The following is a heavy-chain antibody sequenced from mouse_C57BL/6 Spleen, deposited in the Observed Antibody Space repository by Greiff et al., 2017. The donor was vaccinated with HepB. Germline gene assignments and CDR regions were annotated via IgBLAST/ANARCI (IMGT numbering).Heavy chain of an antibody. J-gene: IGHJ2*01. CDR1: GFTFSNYW. CDR2: IRLKSDNYAT. V-gene: IGHV6-3*01. CDR3: TELGAFDY. Sequence: EVKLQVSGGGLVQPGGSMKLSCVASGFTFSNYWMNWVRQSPEKGLEWVAQIRLKSDNYATHYAESVKGRFTISSDDSKSSVYMQMNNLRAEDTGIYYCTELGAFDYWGQGTTLTVSS. D-gene: IGHD4-1*01.